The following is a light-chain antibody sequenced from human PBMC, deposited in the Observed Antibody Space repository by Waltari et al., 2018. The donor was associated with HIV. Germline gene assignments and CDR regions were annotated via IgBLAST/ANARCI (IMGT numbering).Light chain of an antibody. CDR3: SSYTSFSTVL. CDR1: SSDVGTYSL. CDR2: EGN. V-gene: IGLV2-23*03. J-gene: IGLJ2*01. Sequence: QSALTQPASVSGSPGQSITISCTGSSSDVGTYSLVSWYQHHPGKAPKLMISEGNKRPSGVSNRCAVSQSGNTASLTISVLQAEDEADYYCSSYTSFSTVLFGGGTKLTVL.